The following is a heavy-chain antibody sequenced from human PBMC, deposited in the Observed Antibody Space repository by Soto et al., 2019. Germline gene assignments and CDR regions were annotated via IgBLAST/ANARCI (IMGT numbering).Heavy chain of an antibody. CDR1: GFIFSDYG. CDR2: TSYDGTKK. D-gene: IGHD3-3*01. J-gene: IGHJ3*02. V-gene: IGHV3-30*18. CDR3: AKELALCSRYLDAFDI. Sequence: QVQLVESGGGVVQPGRSRRLSCAASGFIFSDYGMHWVRHAPGKGLEWVAVTSYDGTKKYYGDSVKGRFTISRDNSMNTLYLQMDSLSAEDTAVYNCAKELALCSRYLDAFDIWGQGTMVTVS.